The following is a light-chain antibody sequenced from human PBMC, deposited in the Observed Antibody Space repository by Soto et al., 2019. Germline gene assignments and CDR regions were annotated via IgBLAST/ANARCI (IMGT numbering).Light chain of an antibody. J-gene: IGLJ3*02. Sequence: QSVLTQPPSASGSPGQSVTISCTGTSSDVGGYNYVSWYQQYPGRAPKLMIYEVTKRPSGVPDRFSGSKSGNTAPLTVSGLQAEDEADYYWSSYAASNNFYFVFGGGTKLTVL. V-gene: IGLV2-8*01. CDR2: EVT. CDR3: SSYAASNNFYFV. CDR1: SSDVGGYNY.